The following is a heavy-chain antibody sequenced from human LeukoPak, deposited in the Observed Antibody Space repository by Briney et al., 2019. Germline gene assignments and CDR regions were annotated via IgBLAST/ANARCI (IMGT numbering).Heavy chain of an antibody. Sequence: GESLKISCKGSGYSFSSYWIGWVRQMPGKGLEWMGIIFPGDSDTRYSPSFQGQVTIPADKSISTAYPQWSSLKASDTAMYYCARSSSLTGYYRYWGQGTLVTVSS. CDR3: ARSSSLTGYYRY. CDR1: GYSFSSYW. D-gene: IGHD3-9*01. CDR2: IFPGDSDT. V-gene: IGHV5-51*01. J-gene: IGHJ4*02.